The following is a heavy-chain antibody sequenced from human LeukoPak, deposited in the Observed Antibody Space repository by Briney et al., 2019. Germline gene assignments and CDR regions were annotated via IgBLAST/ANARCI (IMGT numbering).Heavy chain of an antibody. CDR1: GFTFSSYA. V-gene: IGHV3-23*01. D-gene: IGHD3-9*01. CDR2: ISGSGGST. CDR3: AKLGIFDDILTGYYRNFDY. Sequence: GGSLRLSCAASGFTFSSYAMSWVRQAPGKGLEWVSAISGSGGSTYYADSVKGRFTISRDNSKNTLYLQMNSLRAEDTAVYYCAKLGIFDDILTGYYRNFDYWGQGTLVTVSS. J-gene: IGHJ4*02.